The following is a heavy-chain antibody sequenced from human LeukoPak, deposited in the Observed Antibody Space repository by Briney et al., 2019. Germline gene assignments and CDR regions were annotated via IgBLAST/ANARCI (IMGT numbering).Heavy chain of an antibody. CDR1: GYSISSGYY. J-gene: IGHJ4*02. CDR2: MYHSGNT. CDR3: AREIAVTGTGGFDY. Sequence: SETLSLTCAVSGYSISSGYYWGWIRQPPGKGLEWIGSMYHSGNTNYNPSLKSRVTISIDTSKNQFSVKLSSVIAADTAVYYCAREIAVTGTGGFDYWGQGTLVTVSS. D-gene: IGHD6-19*01. V-gene: IGHV4-38-2*02.